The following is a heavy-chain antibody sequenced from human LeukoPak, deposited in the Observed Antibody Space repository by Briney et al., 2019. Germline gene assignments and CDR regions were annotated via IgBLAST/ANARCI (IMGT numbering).Heavy chain of an antibody. D-gene: IGHD1-26*01. Sequence: GGSLRLSCAASGFTFSSYTMNWVRQAPGKGLEWVSHINSASTTIYYTDSVKGRLTISRDNAKNSLYLQMNSLKDEDTAVYYCARGPYSGSYYFFDYWGQGALVTVSS. CDR1: GFTFSSYT. V-gene: IGHV3-48*02. J-gene: IGHJ4*02. CDR2: INSASTTI. CDR3: ARGPYSGSYYFFDY.